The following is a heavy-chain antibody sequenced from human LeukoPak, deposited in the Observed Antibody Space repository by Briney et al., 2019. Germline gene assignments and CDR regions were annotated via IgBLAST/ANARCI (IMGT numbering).Heavy chain of an antibody. J-gene: IGHJ4*02. D-gene: IGHD4-11*01. V-gene: IGHV4-59*01. CDR1: GGSISNYY. Sequence: SETLSLTCTVSGGSISNYYWTWIRQPPGKGLEWIGYIYYSGSTNYNPSLKSRVTISVDTSKNQFSLKLSSVTAADTAVYYCARASDRLQPPDYWGQGTLVTVSS. CDR2: IYYSGST. CDR3: ARASDRLQPPDY.